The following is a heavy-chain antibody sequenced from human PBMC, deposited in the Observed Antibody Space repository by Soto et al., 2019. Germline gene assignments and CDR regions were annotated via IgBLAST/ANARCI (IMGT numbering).Heavy chain of an antibody. CDR2: ISYDGSNK. J-gene: IGHJ5*02. V-gene: IGHV3-30-3*01. Sequence: SLRLSCAASGFTFSSYAMHWVRQAPGKGLEWVAVISYDGSNKYYADSVKGRFTISRDNSKNTLYLQMNSLRAEDTAVYYCARDKLSPQPQLRFLMRSPFYPWGQGTLVTVSS. CDR1: GFTFSSYA. CDR3: ARDKLSPQPQLRFLMRSPFYP. D-gene: IGHD3-3*01.